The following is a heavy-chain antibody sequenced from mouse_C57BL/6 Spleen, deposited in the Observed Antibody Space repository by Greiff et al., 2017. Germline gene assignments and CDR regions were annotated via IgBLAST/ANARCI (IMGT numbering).Heavy chain of an antibody. Sequence: EVKLMESGGGLVQSGRSLRLSCATSGFTFSDFYMEWVRQAPGKGLEWIAASRNKANDYTTEYSASVKGRFIVSRDTSQSILYLQMNALRAEDTAIYYCARDARGARFFDYWGQGTTLTVSS. CDR3: ARDARGARFFDY. J-gene: IGHJ2*01. V-gene: IGHV7-1*01. CDR1: GFTFSDFY. CDR2: SRNKANDYTT.